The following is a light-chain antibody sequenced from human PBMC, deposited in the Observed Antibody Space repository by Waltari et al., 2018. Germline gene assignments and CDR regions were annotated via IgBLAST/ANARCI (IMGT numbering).Light chain of an antibody. CDR3: QQSYSLLRLT. Sequence: DIQMTQSPSYLSASVGDTATITCRASQSINNYLTWYQQKPGKAPILLIYATYTLQSGVPSRFSGSGSGTDFTITISNLQPEDFATYYCQQSYSLLRLTFGGGTKVDIK. J-gene: IGKJ4*01. CDR1: QSINNY. CDR2: ATY. V-gene: IGKV1-39*01.